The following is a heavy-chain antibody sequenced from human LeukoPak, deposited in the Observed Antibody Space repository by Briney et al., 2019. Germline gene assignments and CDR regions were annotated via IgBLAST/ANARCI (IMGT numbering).Heavy chain of an antibody. CDR2: ISAYNGNT. Sequence: ASVKVFCKASGYTFADYGINWVRQAPGQGLEWMGWISAYNGNTNNAQKFQGRVTMTTDTSTSTAYMDLRSLRSDDTAVYYCARDLDQYSGRFGGFGHDFWGQGTLVTVSS. V-gene: IGHV1-18*01. J-gene: IGHJ4*02. CDR3: ARDLDQYSGRFGGFGHDF. CDR1: GYTFADYG. D-gene: IGHD1-26*01.